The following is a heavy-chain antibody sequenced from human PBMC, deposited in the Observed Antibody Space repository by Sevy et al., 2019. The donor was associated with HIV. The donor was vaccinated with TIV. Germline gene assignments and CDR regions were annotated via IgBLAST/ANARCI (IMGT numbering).Heavy chain of an antibody. J-gene: IGHJ4*02. V-gene: IGHV1-2*02. Sequence: ASVKVSCKASGYTFTGYYMHWVRQAPGQGLEWMGWINPNSGRTNYAQKFQGRVTMTRDTSISTAYMELSRLRSDDTAVYYCARAQYYYDSSGYFSFDYWGQGTLVTVSS. CDR3: ARAQYYYDSSGYFSFDY. CDR2: INPNSGRT. CDR1: GYTFTGYY. D-gene: IGHD3-22*01.